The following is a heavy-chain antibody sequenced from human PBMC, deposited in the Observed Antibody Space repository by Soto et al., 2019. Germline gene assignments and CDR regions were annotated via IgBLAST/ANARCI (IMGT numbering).Heavy chain of an antibody. CDR2: IYSSGST. V-gene: IGHV4-59*01. Sequence: SETLSLTCPFSGFSISNYYWNWIRQSPGKGLEWIGYIYSSGSTHYNPSLQNRVTISIDTSKNQVSLKVNSVTAADTAVYYCARDHPHSYGVYYFDYWGQGTPVTVSS. J-gene: IGHJ4*02. CDR1: GFSISNYY. CDR3: ARDHPHSYGVYYFDY. D-gene: IGHD5-18*01.